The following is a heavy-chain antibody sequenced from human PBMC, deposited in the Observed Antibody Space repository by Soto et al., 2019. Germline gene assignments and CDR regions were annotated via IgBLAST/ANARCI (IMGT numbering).Heavy chain of an antibody. D-gene: IGHD6-19*01. J-gene: IGHJ4*02. V-gene: IGHV3-11*01. CDR3: ARAGGSGWSLDY. Sequence: GGSLRLSCAGSGFIFSDYYMTWIRQAPGKGLEWVSYISTSGTTISYADSVKGRFTISRDDAKNSLYLQMNSLRAEDTAIYYCARAGGSGWSLDYWGRGTLVTVSS. CDR1: GFIFSDYY. CDR2: ISTSGTTI.